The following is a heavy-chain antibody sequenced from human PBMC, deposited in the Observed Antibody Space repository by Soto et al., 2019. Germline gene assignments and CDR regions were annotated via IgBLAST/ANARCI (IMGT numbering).Heavy chain of an antibody. D-gene: IGHD2-8*02. CDR3: ARGGSYWARRHYFDS. J-gene: IGHJ4*02. CDR2: VTPRNGDT. CDR1: GYTFTSYD. V-gene: IGHV1-8*02. Sequence: QVQLVQSGAEMKKTGASVKVSCKASGYTFTSYDINWVRQAAGQGPEWMGSVTPRNGDTAFAQKYQGRVTVTSNTSMSTVYMELSNLRSDDTAVYYCARGGSYWARRHYFDSWGQGTLVTVSS.